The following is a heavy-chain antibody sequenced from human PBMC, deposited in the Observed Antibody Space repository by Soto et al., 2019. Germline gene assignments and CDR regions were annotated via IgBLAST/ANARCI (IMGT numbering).Heavy chain of an antibody. CDR1: GFTYDNYA. V-gene: IGHV3-9*01. CDR2: VSWNSGSI. Sequence: GGSLRLSCAASGFTYDNYAMHWVRQPPGKGLEWVSGVSWNSGSIGHADSVKGRFTISRDNAKNSLFLQMTSLRPEDTALYYCARAPTYSSGRDAFDLWGQGTMVTVSS. J-gene: IGHJ3*01. CDR3: ARAPTYSSGRDAFDL. D-gene: IGHD6-19*01.